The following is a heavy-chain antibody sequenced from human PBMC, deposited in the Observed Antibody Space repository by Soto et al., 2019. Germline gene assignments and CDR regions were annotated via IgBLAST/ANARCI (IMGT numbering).Heavy chain of an antibody. D-gene: IGHD2-2*01. V-gene: IGHV1-18*01. CDR3: ARTRHCSSTSCYSNWFDP. CDR1: GYTFTSYG. Sequence: QVQLVQSGAEVKKPGASVKVSCKASGYTFTSYGISWVRQAPGQGLECMGWISAYNGNTNYAQKLQGRVTMTTDTSTSTAYMELRSLRSDDTAVYYCARTRHCSSTSCYSNWFDPWGQGTLVTVSS. J-gene: IGHJ5*02. CDR2: ISAYNGNT.